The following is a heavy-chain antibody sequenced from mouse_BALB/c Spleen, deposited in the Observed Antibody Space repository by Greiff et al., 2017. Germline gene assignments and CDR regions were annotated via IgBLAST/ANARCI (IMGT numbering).Heavy chain of an antibody. V-gene: IGHV5-12-1*01. CDR2: ISSGGGST. Sequence: EVHLVESGGGLVKPGGSLKLSCAASGFAFSSYDMSWVRQTPEKRLEWVAYISSGGGSTYYPDTVKGRFTISRDNAKKTLYLQMSSLKSEDTAMYYCARRGGNYGDYWGQGTSVTVSS. D-gene: IGHD2-1*01. J-gene: IGHJ4*01. CDR1: GFAFSSYD. CDR3: ARRGGNYGDY.